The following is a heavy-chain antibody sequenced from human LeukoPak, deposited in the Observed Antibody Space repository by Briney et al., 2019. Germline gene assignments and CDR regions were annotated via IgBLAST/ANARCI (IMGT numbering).Heavy chain of an antibody. D-gene: IGHD1-7*01. CDR2: IYYSRST. V-gene: IGHV4-59*01. J-gene: IGHJ4*02. CDR1: GGSISSYY. CDR3: AREGNRYNWNYFPHYFDY. Sequence: SETLSLTCTVSGGSISSYYWSWIRQPPGKGLEWIGYIYYSRSTNYNPSLKSRVTISVDTSKNQFSLKLSSVTAADTAAYYCAREGNRYNWNYFPHYFDYWGQGTLVTVSS.